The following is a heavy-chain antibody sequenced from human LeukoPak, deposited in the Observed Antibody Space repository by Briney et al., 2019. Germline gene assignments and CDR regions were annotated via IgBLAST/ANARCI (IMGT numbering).Heavy chain of an antibody. CDR3: ARVYADYYYYMDV. J-gene: IGHJ6*03. CDR2: IIPIFGTA. D-gene: IGHD2-8*01. V-gene: IGHV1-69*06. Sequence: GASVKVSCKASGYTFTSYGISWVRQAPGQGLEWMGGIIPIFGTANYAQKFQGRVTITADKSTSTAYMELSSLRSEDTAVYYCARVYADYYYYMDVWGKGTTVTVSS. CDR1: GYTFTSYG.